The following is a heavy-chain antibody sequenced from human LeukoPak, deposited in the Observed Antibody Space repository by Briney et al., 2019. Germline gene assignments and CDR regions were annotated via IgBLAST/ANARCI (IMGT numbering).Heavy chain of an antibody. CDR2: INTDGSST. Sequence: GGSLRLSCAASGFTFSSYRVHWVRQAPGKGLVWVSRINTDGSSTSYADSVKGRFTISRDNAKNTLYLQMNSLRAEDTAVYYCARGAYDFDYWGQGTLVTVSS. J-gene: IGHJ4*02. CDR3: ARGAYDFDY. D-gene: IGHD4-17*01. CDR1: GFTFSSYR. V-gene: IGHV3-74*01.